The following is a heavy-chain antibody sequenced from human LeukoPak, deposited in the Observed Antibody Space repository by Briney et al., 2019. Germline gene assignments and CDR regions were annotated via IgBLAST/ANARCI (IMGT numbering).Heavy chain of an antibody. CDR1: GGSISSGGYY. J-gene: IGHJ4*02. D-gene: IGHD4-17*01. V-gene: IGHV4-61*08. Sequence: SETLSLTCTVSGGSISSGGYYWSWIRQPPGKGLEWIGYIYYSGSTNYNPSLKSRVTISVDTSKNQFSLKLSSVTAADTAVYYCARVYDYGDQIDYWGQGTLVTVSS. CDR3: ARVYDYGDQIDY. CDR2: IYYSGST.